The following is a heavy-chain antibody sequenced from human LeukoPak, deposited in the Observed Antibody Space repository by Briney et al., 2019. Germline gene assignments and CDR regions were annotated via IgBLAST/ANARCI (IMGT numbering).Heavy chain of an antibody. Sequence: PGGSLRLSCAASGFTFSRSWMSWVCQPPGKGLEWVANISPDGSTKYHMDSVKGRFTISRDNAKDSLYLEMSRLRDDDTAMYYCATGASGSWDFGGQGTLVTVSS. D-gene: IGHD6-13*01. V-gene: IGHV3-7*03. CDR2: ISPDGSTK. CDR1: GFTFSRSW. J-gene: IGHJ4*02. CDR3: ATGASGSWDF.